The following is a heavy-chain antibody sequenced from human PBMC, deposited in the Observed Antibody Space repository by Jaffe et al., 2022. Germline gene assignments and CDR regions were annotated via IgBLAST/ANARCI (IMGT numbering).Heavy chain of an antibody. V-gene: IGHV3-48*01. CDR3: ARMVQGPTGDI. Sequence: EVQLVESGGGLVQPGGSLRLSCAASGFTFSSYSMNWVRQAPGKGLEWVSYISSSSSTIYYADSVKGRFTISRDNAKNSLYLQMNSLRAEDTAVYYCARMVQGPTGDIWGQGTMVTVSS. J-gene: IGHJ3*02. CDR1: GFTFSSYS. D-gene: IGHD3-10*01. CDR2: ISSSSSTI.